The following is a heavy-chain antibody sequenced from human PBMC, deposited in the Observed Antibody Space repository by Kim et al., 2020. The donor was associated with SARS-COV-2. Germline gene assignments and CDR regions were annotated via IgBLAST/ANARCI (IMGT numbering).Heavy chain of an antibody. Sequence: SETLSLTCTVSGGSISSGSYYWSWIRQPAGKGLEWIGRIYTSGSTNYNPSLKSRVTISVDTSKNQFSLKLSSVTAADTAVYYCARTSYDILTGYLYYFDYWGQGTLVTVSS. D-gene: IGHD3-9*01. V-gene: IGHV4-61*02. CDR2: IYTSGST. CDR3: ARTSYDILTGYLYYFDY. CDR1: GGSISSGSYY. J-gene: IGHJ4*02.